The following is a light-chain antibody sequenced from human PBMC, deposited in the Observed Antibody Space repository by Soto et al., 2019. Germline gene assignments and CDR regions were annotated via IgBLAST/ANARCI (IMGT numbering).Light chain of an antibody. Sequence: EIVFTQSPAILSVSPGERATLSFRASQSISRSLAWYQQKPGQAPRLLISDASTRATGIPARFSGSGSGTDFTLTISRLEPEDFAVYYCHQYGSSRRSFGQGTKVDIK. CDR3: HQYGSSRRS. J-gene: IGKJ1*01. CDR1: QSISRS. CDR2: DAS. V-gene: IGKV3-20*01.